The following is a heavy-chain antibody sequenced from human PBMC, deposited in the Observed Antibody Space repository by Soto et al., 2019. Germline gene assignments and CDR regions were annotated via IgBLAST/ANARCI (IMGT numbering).Heavy chain of an antibody. V-gene: IGHV5-51*01. J-gene: IGHJ4*02. CDR3: AIPRGYCSGGSCPVHFDY. Sequence: PGESLKISCKGSGYSFTSYWIGWVRQMPGKGLEWMGIIYPGDSDTRYSPSFQGQVTISADKSISTAYLQWSSLKASDTAMYYCAIPRGYCSGGSCPVHFDYWCQGPLVTVSS. CDR1: GYSFTSYW. CDR2: IYPGDSDT. D-gene: IGHD2-15*01.